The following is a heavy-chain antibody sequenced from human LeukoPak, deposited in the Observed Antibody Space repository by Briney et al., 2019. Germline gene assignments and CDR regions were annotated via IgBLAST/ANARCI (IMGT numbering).Heavy chain of an antibody. J-gene: IGHJ4*02. Sequence: GGSLRLSCAASGFIFSAYSMDWVRQAPGKGLEWVSYISSNPGTTYYADSVKGRFTISRDNADNSMYLQMNSLRAEDTAVYYCGRVIAGAIDYWGQGTLVTVSS. V-gene: IGHV3-48*04. CDR1: GFIFSAYS. D-gene: IGHD6-13*01. CDR2: ISSNPGTT. CDR3: GRVIAGAIDY.